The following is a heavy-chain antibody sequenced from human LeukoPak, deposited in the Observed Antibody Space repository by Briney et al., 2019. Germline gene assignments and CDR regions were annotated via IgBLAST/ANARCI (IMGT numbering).Heavy chain of an antibody. V-gene: IGHV4-4*09. J-gene: IGHJ4*02. Sequence: PSETLSLTCTVSGGSISGHYWSWIRQSPGKGLEWIGYIDPTGLTSYNPSLNSLVTISEDTSKNQFSLKVRSVTTADTAVYFCARQTPYSGNHYFDYWGQGTLVTVSS. D-gene: IGHD1-26*01. CDR2: IDPTGLT. CDR1: GGSISGHY. CDR3: ARQTPYSGNHYFDY.